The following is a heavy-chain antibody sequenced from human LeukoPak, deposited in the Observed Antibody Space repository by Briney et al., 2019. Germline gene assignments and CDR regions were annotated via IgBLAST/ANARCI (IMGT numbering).Heavy chain of an antibody. CDR2: IYYSGST. Sequence: GSLSLSCAASGFTFSSYAMTWIRQPPGKGLEWIGSIYYSGSTYYNPSLKSRVTISVDTSKNQFSLKLSSVTAADTAVYYCARGPRQLWFGNWFDPWGQGTLVTVSS. J-gene: IGHJ5*02. CDR3: ARGPRQLWFGNWFDP. D-gene: IGHD3-10*01. CDR1: GFTFSSYA. V-gene: IGHV4-39*01.